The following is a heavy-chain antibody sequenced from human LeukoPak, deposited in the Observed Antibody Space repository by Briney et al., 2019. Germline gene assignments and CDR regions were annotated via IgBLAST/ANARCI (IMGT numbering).Heavy chain of an antibody. Sequence: SETLSLTCTVSGGSISSYYWSWIRQPPGKGLEWIGYIYYSGSTNYNPSLKSRVTISVDTSKNQFSLKLSSVTAADTAVYYCARAFTWSDYWGQGTLVTVSS. D-gene: IGHD3-3*01. CDR1: GGSISSYY. V-gene: IGHV4-59*01. J-gene: IGHJ4*02. CDR3: ARAFTWSDY. CDR2: IYYSGST.